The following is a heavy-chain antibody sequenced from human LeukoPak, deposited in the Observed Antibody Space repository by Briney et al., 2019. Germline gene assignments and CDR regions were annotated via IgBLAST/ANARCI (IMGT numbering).Heavy chain of an antibody. Sequence: ASVKVSCKASGYTITGYYMHWVRQAPGQGLEWMGWINPNSGGTNYAQKFQGRVTMTRDTSISTAYMELSRLRSDDTAVYYCARGGIVLMLYAFNWFDPWGQETLVTVSS. D-gene: IGHD2-8*01. CDR2: INPNSGGT. CDR1: GYTITGYY. V-gene: IGHV1-2*02. J-gene: IGHJ5*02. CDR3: ARGGIVLMLYAFNWFDP.